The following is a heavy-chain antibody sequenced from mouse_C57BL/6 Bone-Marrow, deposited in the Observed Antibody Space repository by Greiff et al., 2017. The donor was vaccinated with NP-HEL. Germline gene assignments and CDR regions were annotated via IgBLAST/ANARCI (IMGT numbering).Heavy chain of an antibody. J-gene: IGHJ2*01. CDR2: IDPETGGT. CDR1: GYTFTDYE. V-gene: IGHV1-15*01. CDR3: TRSGFITTVVAPIGY. D-gene: IGHD1-1*01. Sequence: VHLVESGAELVRPGASVTLSCKASGYTFTDYEMHWVKQTPVHGLAWIGAIDPETGGTAYNQKFKGKAILTADKSSSTAYMELRSLTSEDSAVYYCTRSGFITTVVAPIGYWGQGTTLTVSS.